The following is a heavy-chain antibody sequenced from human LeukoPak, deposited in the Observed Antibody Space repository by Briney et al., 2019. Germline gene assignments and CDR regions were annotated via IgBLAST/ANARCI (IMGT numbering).Heavy chain of an antibody. V-gene: IGHV3-7*01. CDR3: ARDLDSYGYY. D-gene: IGHD5-18*01. Sequence: GGALRLSCAASGFTLSSYWMSGVRPAPGEGVEWVANIKQDGSEKYYVDSVKGRFTISRDNAKNSLYLQMNSLRAEDTAVYYCARDLDSYGYYWGQGTLVTVSS. J-gene: IGHJ4*02. CDR1: GFTLSSYW. CDR2: IKQDGSEK.